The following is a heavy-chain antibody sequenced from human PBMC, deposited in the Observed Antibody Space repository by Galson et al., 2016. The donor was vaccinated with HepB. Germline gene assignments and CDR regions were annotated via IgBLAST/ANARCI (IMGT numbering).Heavy chain of an antibody. V-gene: IGHV3-48*01. CDR2: ISSSSNTI. CDR3: ARGPRGGDSYYNMDV. Sequence: SLRLSCAASEFTLSSYSMNWVRQAPGKGLEWVSYISSSSNTIYYADSVKGRFSLSRDDAKTTLYLQMNSLRAEDPAVYYCARGPRGGDSYYNMDVWGKGTTVIVSS. J-gene: IGHJ6*04. D-gene: IGHD3-10*01. CDR1: EFTLSSYS.